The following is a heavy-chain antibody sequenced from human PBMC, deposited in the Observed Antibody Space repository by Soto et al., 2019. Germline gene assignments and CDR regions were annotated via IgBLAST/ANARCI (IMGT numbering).Heavy chain of an antibody. Sequence: QVQLVQSGAEVKKPGASVKVSCKASGYTFTSYAMHWVRQAPGQRLEWMGWINAGNGNTKYSQKFQGRVTITRDTSASTAYMGLSSLRSEDTAVYYCAREWFGELYDYWGQGTLVTVSS. CDR2: INAGNGNT. D-gene: IGHD3-10*01. CDR1: GYTFTSYA. J-gene: IGHJ4*02. CDR3: AREWFGELYDY. V-gene: IGHV1-3*01.